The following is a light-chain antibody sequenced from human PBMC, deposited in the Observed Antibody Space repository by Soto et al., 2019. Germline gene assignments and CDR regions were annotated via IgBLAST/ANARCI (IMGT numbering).Light chain of an antibody. Sequence: QSVLTQPPSVSGAPGQRVTISCTGSSSNIGAGYDVHWYQQLPGTAPKLLIYGNIKRPSGVPDRFSGSKSGNTASLTISGLQAEDEADYYCYSYAGDYVYVFGTGTKVTVL. CDR3: YSYAGDYVYV. V-gene: IGLV1-40*01. CDR2: GNI. CDR1: SSNIGAGYD. J-gene: IGLJ1*01.